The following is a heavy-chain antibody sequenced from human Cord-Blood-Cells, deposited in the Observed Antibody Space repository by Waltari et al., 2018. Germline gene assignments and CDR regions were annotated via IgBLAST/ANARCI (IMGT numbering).Heavy chain of an antibody. V-gene: IGHV3-23*01. CDR3: AKSGPTGETFSSYYYYMDV. J-gene: IGHJ6*03. CDR2: ISGSGGST. CDR1: GFTVSSYA. D-gene: IGHD3-16*01. Sequence: EVQLLESGGGLVQPGGSLRLSCAASGFTVSSYAMSWVPRAPGKGREWVSAISGSGGSTYYADSVKGRFTISRDNSKNTLYLQMNSLRAEDTAVYYCAKSGPTGETFSSYYYYMDVWGKGTTVTVSS.